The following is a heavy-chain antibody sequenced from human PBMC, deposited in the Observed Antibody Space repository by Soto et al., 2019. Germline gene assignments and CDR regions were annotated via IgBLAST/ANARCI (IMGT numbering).Heavy chain of an antibody. CDR3: ARDFEYQLLSSDGMDV. CDR2: IYTSGST. V-gene: IGHV4-4*07. J-gene: IGHJ6*02. CDR1: GGSIRSYC. Sequence: SDTLSVTCPVSGGSIRSYCWSWIRQPAGKGLEWIGRIYTSGSTNYNPSLKSRVTMSVDTNKNQFSMKLSSVTAADTAVYYCARDFEYQLLSSDGMDVSGQRTTVTVS. D-gene: IGHD2-2*01.